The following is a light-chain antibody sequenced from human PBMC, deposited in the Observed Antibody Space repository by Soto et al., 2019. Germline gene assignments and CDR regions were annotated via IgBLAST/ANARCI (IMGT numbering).Light chain of an antibody. J-gene: IGKJ4*01. CDR1: QSVGSK. Sequence: EIVLTQSPGTLSLSPGERATLSCRASQSVGSKLAWYQHRPGQAPRLLIYDASNRATGIPARFSGRGSGTDFTLTISSLEPEDSAFYYCQQRRNWLSVGGGTKVEIK. V-gene: IGKV3-11*01. CDR3: QQRRNWLS. CDR2: DAS.